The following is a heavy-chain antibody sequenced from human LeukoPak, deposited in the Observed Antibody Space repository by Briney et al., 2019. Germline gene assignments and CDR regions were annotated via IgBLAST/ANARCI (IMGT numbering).Heavy chain of an antibody. V-gene: IGHV3-53*01. Sequence: GGALRLSCVVSGFSVRSNFMNWVGQAPGKGLEWVSVIYGESTTYYAASVKGRFTISRDKSKNTVFLQMNSLRVEDTAVYYCAGGRVIQADLDFWGQGTLVTVSS. D-gene: IGHD2/OR15-2a*01. CDR2: IYGESTT. CDR3: AGGRVIQADLDF. CDR1: GFSVRSNF. J-gene: IGHJ4*02.